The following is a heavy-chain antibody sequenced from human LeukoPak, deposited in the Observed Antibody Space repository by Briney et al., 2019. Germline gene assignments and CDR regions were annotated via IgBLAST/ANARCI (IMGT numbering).Heavy chain of an antibody. D-gene: IGHD3-3*01. V-gene: IGHV3-30*02. CDR2: IRYDGSNK. CDR3: AKSHSDTIFGVVIGSPADY. Sequence: GGSLRLSCAASGFTFSSYGMHWIRQAPGKGLEWVAFIRYDGSNKYYADSVKGRFTISRYNSKNTLYLQMNSLRAEDTAVYYCAKSHSDTIFGVVIGSPADYWGQGTLVTVSS. CDR1: GFTFSSYG. J-gene: IGHJ4*02.